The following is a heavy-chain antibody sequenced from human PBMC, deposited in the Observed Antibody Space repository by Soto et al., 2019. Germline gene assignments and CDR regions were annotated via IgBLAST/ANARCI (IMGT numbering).Heavy chain of an antibody. J-gene: IGHJ4*02. CDR2: ISAHNGDT. V-gene: IGHV1-18*04. Sequence: ASVKVSCKASGYSFATYGFSWVRQDPGEGLECVGWISAHNGDTHYSQKFQGRVTLTTDTSTNTGYMELRSLTSDDTAVYFCATEPIYYNDGSGYYPLGHWGQGTLVTVSS. D-gene: IGHD3-22*01. CDR3: ATEPIYYNDGSGYYPLGH. CDR1: GYSFATYG.